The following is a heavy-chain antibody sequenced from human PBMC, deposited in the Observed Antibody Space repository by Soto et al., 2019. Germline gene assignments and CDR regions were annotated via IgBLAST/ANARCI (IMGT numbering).Heavy chain of an antibody. CDR3: ARMSQQLGDAIDS. J-gene: IGHJ4*02. CDR1: GFSLNNAEMR. D-gene: IGHD6-13*01. V-gene: IGHV2-26*01. Sequence: QVTLKESGPVLVKPTETLTLTCTASGFSLNNAEMRVSWVRQPPGQAREWLAQIFSNDEKSYSTSLRSRLTISKDTSKSQVVRTMTNRAPVDTATYYCARMSQQLGDAIDSWGLGTLVTVSS. CDR2: IFSNDEK.